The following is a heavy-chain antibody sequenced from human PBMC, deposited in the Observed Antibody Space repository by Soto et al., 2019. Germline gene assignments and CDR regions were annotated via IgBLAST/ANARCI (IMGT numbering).Heavy chain of an antibody. Sequence: QVQLVESGGGVVQPGRSLRLSCAASGFTFSSYAMHWVRQAPGKGLEWVAVISYDGSNKYYADSVKGRFTISRDNSKNTLYLQMNSLRAEDTAVYYCASEYCSGGSCLDYWGQGTLVTVSS. CDR2: ISYDGSNK. CDR3: ASEYCSGGSCLDY. J-gene: IGHJ4*02. V-gene: IGHV3-30-3*01. CDR1: GFTFSSYA. D-gene: IGHD2-15*01.